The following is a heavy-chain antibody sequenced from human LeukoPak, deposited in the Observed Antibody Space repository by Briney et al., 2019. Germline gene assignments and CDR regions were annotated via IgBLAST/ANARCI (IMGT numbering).Heavy chain of an antibody. CDR1: GGSISSSSYY. CDR3: ARHLGYCSSTSCSPYYFDY. V-gene: IGHV4-39*01. CDR2: INHSGST. J-gene: IGHJ4*02. Sequence: SETLSLTCTVSGGSISSSSYYWGWIRQPPGKGLEWIGEINHSGSTNYNPSLKSRVTISVDTSKNQFSLKLSSVTAADTAVYYCARHLGYCSSTSCSPYYFDYWGQGTLVTVSS. D-gene: IGHD2-2*01.